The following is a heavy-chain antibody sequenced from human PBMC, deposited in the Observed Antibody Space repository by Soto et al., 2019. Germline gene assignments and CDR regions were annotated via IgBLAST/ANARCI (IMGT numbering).Heavy chain of an antibody. CDR3: ARVPGYSGYQDY. V-gene: IGHV1-8*01. J-gene: IGHJ4*02. D-gene: IGHD5-12*01. CDR1: GYTFTSYD. CDR2: MKPNSGNT. Sequence: QVQLVQSGAEVKKPGASVKVSCKASGYTFTSYDINWVRQATGQGLEWMGWMKPNSGNTGYAQKFHVRVTITRNTSISTAYMELSSLRSEDTAVYYCARVPGYSGYQDYWGQGTLVTVSS.